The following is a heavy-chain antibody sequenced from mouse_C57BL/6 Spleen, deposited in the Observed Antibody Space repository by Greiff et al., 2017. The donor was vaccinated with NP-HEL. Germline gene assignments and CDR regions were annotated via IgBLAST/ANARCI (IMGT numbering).Heavy chain of an antibody. CDR2: INYDGSST. J-gene: IGHJ1*03. V-gene: IGHV5-16*01. Sequence: EVKLMESEGGLVQPGSSMKLSCTASGFTFSDYYMAWVRQVPEKGLEWVANINYDGSSTYYLDSLKSRFIISRDNAKNILYLQMSSLKSEDTATYYCARDLRNGNWYFDVWGTGTTVTVSS. D-gene: IGHD2-1*01. CDR3: ARDLRNGNWYFDV. CDR1: GFTFSDYY.